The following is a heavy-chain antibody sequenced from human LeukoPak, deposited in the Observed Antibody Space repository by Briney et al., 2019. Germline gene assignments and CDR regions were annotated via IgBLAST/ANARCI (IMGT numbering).Heavy chain of an antibody. V-gene: IGHV3-30*18. CDR2: ISYDGSNK. Sequence: GGSLRLSCAASGFTFSSYGMHWVRQAPGKGLEWVAVISYDGSNKYYADSVKGRFTISRDNSKNTLYLQMNSLRAEDTAVYYCAKGFQGLFDYWGQGTLVIVSS. CDR1: GFTFSSYG. D-gene: IGHD3-10*01. CDR3: AKGFQGLFDY. J-gene: IGHJ4*02.